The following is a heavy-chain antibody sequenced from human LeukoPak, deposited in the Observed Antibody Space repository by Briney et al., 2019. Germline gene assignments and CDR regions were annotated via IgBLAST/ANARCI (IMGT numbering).Heavy chain of an antibody. CDR1: GFTFSSYG. V-gene: IGHV3-23*01. CDR2: ISGDGSST. Sequence: PGGSLRLSCAASGFTFSSYGMNWVRQAPGKGLEWVSGISGDGSSTYYADSVKGRFTISRDNAKNTLYLQMNSLRAEDTAVYYCAKVEHGCCGEFFPEWDDYWGQGTLVTVSS. J-gene: IGHJ4*02. CDR3: AKVEHGCCGEFFPEWDDY. D-gene: IGHD3-10*01.